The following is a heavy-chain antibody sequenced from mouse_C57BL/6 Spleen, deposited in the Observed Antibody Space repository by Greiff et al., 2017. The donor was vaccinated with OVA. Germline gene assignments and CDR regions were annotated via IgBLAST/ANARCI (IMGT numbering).Heavy chain of an antibody. J-gene: IGHJ1*03. D-gene: IGHD1-1*01. CDR2: ISSGGDYI. V-gene: IGHV5-9-1*02. Sequence: EVMLVESGEGLVKPGGSLKLSCAASGFTFSSYAMSWVRQTPEKRLEWVAYISSGGDYIYYADTVKGRFTISRDNARNTLYLQMSSLKSEDTAMYYCTRDPYYYGSSHWYFDVWGTGTTVTVSS. CDR1: GFTFSSYA. CDR3: TRDPYYYGSSHWYFDV.